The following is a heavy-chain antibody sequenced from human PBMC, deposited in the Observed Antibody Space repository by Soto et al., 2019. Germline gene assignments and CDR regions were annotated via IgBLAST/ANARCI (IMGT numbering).Heavy chain of an antibody. CDR1: GFTFSTYS. CDR3: ARDRDGYNSNWFDP. J-gene: IGHJ5*02. V-gene: IGHV3-21*01. CDR2: ISTGSSYI. Sequence: PGGSLRLSCAASGFTFSTYSMNWVRQAPGKGLEWVSSISTGSSYIYYADSVTGRFTIPRDNAKNSLYLQMDDLRVEDTAVYFCARDRDGYNSNWFDPWGQGTLVTVSS. D-gene: IGHD5-12*01.